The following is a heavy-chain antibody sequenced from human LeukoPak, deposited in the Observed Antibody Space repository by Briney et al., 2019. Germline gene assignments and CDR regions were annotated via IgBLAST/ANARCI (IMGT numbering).Heavy chain of an antibody. Sequence: ETLSLTCTVSGGSISSHYWSWIRQPPGKGLEWIGYIYYSGSTNYNPSLKSRVTISVDTSKNQFSLKLSSVTAADTAVYYCARVITIFGVVTRRAPYYYYMDVWGKGTTVTVSS. J-gene: IGHJ6*03. V-gene: IGHV4-59*11. CDR2: IYYSGST. CDR3: ARVITIFGVVTRRAPYYYYMDV. D-gene: IGHD3-3*01. CDR1: GGSISSHY.